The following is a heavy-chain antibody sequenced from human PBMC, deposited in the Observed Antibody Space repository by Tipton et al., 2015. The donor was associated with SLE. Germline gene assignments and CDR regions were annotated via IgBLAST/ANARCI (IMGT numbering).Heavy chain of an antibody. Sequence: LRLSCTVSGGSISSGSHYWSWLRQPPGKGLEWIGGINHSGNTNYNPSLKSRVTISVDTSKNQFSLKLSSVTAADTAVYYCAKEGGEPVDSYYYYMDVWGKGTTVTVSS. V-gene: IGHV4-39*07. D-gene: IGHD3-16*01. CDR1: GGSISSGSHY. J-gene: IGHJ6*03. CDR2: INHSGNT. CDR3: AKEGGEPVDSYYYYMDV.